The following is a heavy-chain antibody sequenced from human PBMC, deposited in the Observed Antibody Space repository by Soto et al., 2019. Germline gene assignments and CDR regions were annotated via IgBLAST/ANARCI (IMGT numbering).Heavy chain of an antibody. D-gene: IGHD5-18*01. CDR3: ASRGYSYGRHY. CDR2: ISGSGGST. CDR1: GFTFSSYA. V-gene: IGHV3-23*01. J-gene: IGHJ4*02. Sequence: EVQLLESGGGLVQPGGSLRLSCAASGFTFSSYAMSWVRQAPGKGLEWVSAISGSGGSTYYADSVKGRFTISRDNSKNTLYLPMNSLRAEDTAVYYCASRGYSYGRHYWGQGTLVTVSS.